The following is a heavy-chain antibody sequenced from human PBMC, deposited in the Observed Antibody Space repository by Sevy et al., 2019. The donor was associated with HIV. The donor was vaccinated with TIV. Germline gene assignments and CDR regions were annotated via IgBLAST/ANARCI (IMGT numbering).Heavy chain of an antibody. CDR1: GLASYEYS. J-gene: IGHJ4*02. D-gene: IGHD2-8*01. V-gene: IGHV3-23*01. CDR2: LSFGCGKI. CDR3: AREGCSRPHDY. Sequence: GGSLRLSCAASGLASYEYSMSWISQAPGKGLEWVATLSFGCGKINYADSVKGRFTISRDNSKNSFYLQMDNLRVEDTALYYCAREGCSRPHDYWGQGTRVTVSS.